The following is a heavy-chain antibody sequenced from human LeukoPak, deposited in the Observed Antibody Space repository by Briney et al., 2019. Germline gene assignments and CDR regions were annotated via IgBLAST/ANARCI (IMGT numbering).Heavy chain of an antibody. CDR2: IYYSGNT. CDR3: ARQRAYYHGTGSYHSFWFDP. Sequence: PSETLSLTWTVSGGSTSTTNYYWGWIRQPPGKGLEWIGSIYYSGNTYYNASLKSRVTISVDTSKNQFSLKLSSVTAADTAVYYCARQRAYYHGTGSYHSFWFDPWGQGTLVTVSS. V-gene: IGHV4-39*01. D-gene: IGHD3-10*01. CDR1: GGSTSTTNYY. J-gene: IGHJ5*02.